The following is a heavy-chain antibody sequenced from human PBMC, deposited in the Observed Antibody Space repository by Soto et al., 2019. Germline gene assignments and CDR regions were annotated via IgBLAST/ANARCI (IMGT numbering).Heavy chain of an antibody. J-gene: IGHJ6*02. CDR1: GFAFSNYA. CDR2: IPQDGNNI. CDR3: AKDYAVDV. D-gene: IGHD3-16*01. V-gene: IGHV3-30*18. Sequence: QVQLVQSGGGVVQPGRSLRLSCEASGFAFSNYAMHWVRQAPGTGLEWVAVIPQDGNNIYHADTVKGRFTSSRDKSKNTLYLQMTSLRVEDTPVYYCAKDYAVDVWGQRTTVTVSS.